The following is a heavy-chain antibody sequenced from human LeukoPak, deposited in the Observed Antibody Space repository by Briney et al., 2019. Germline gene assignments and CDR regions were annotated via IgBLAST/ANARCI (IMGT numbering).Heavy chain of an antibody. CDR1: GFTFSNYW. CDR2: INSDGSTT. J-gene: IGHJ4*02. Sequence: PGGSLRLSCAATGFTFSNYWMHWVRQAPGKGLVWVSRINSDGSTTNYADSVKGRFTISGDNAENTLYLQMISLRAEDTAVYYCARGIPRSYGTHYWGQGTLVTVSS. CDR3: ARGIPRSYGTHY. D-gene: IGHD4-17*01. V-gene: IGHV3-74*01.